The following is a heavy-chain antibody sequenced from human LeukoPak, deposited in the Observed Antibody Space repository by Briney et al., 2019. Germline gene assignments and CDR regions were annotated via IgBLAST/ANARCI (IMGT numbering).Heavy chain of an antibody. CDR2: ISSSSSTI. V-gene: IGHV3-48*04. J-gene: IGHJ4*02. D-gene: IGHD4-11*01. CDR1: GFTFSSYS. Sequence: GGSLRLSCAASGFTFSSYSMNWVRQAPGKGLEGVSYISSSSSTIYYADSVKGRFTISRDNAKNSLYLQMKSLRAEDTAVYYCAREAPQYYFDYWGQGTLVTVSS. CDR3: AREAPQYYFDY.